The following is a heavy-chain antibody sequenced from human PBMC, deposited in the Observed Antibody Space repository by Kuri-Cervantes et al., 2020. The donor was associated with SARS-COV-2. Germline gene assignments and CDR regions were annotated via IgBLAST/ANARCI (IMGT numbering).Heavy chain of an antibody. D-gene: IGHD5-12*01. V-gene: IGHV4-38-2*01. CDR3: ARQGANLDY. CDR2: IYHSGST. Sequence: WIRQPPGKGLEWIGSIYHSGSTYYNPSLKSRVTISVDTSKNQFSLKLSSVTAADTAVYYCARQGANLDYWGQGTLVTVSS. J-gene: IGHJ4*02.